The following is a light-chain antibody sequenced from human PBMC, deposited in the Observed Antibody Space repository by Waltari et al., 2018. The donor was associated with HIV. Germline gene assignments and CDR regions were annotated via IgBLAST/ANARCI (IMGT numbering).Light chain of an antibody. J-gene: IGLJ3*02. V-gene: IGLV2-14*03. CDR2: EVS. CDR3: TSYTTSDTLR. Sequence: QSVLTQPASVSGSPGQSVTISCTGTSSDFGFDNYVSWYQQYPGKAPTLIIYEVSSRPSGVSDRFSGSKSGNTASLTISVLQNEDEADYFCTSYTTSDTLRFGGGTKVTVL. CDR1: SSDFGFDNY.